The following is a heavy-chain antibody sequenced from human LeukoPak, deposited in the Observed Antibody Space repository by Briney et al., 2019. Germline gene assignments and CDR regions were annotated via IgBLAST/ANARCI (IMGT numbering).Heavy chain of an antibody. CDR1: GFTFSNYA. J-gene: IGHJ4*02. CDR2: ISSFGGST. D-gene: IGHD3-10*01. Sequence: GGSLRLSCAASGFTFSNYAMSWVRQAPGKGLEWVSFISSFGGSTYYADSVKGRFTTFRDNSKNTLYLQMNSLRVEDTAVYYCAKDYYGLYWGQGTLVTVSS. CDR3: AKDYYGLY. V-gene: IGHV3-23*01.